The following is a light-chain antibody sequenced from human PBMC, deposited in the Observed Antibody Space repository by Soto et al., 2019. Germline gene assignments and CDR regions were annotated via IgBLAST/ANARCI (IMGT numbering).Light chain of an antibody. V-gene: IGLV6-57*04. CDR2: ENN. CDR3: QSYDNTNHVV. Sequence: NFMLTQPPSVPESPGKTVSLSCIRSSGSIASNHVQWYQQRPGSAPTTLIYENNRRPSGVPDRFSGSIDTSSNSASLTISGLKNEDEADYYCQSYDNTNHVVFGGGTKLTV. J-gene: IGLJ2*01. CDR1: SGSIASNH.